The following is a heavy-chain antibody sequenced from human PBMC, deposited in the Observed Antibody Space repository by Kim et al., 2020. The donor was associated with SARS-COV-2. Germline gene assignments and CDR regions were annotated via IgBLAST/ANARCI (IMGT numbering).Heavy chain of an antibody. J-gene: IGHJ4*02. Sequence: SETLSLTCTVSGGSISSYYWSWIRQPPGKGLEWIGYIYYSGSTNYNPSLKSRVTISVDTSKNQFSLKLSSVTAADTAVYYCARGGRRGDILTGYYRFDYWGQGTLVTVSS. D-gene: IGHD3-9*01. CDR1: GGSISSYY. CDR2: IYYSGST. CDR3: ARGGRRGDILTGYYRFDY. V-gene: IGHV4-59*01.